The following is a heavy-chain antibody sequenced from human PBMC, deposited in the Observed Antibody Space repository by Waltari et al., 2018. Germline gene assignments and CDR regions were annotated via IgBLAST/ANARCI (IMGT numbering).Heavy chain of an antibody. CDR2: INPNSGGT. V-gene: IGHV1-2*06. CDR1: GSTFTGYY. CDR3: ARVPDGSGSYDY. Sequence: QVQLVQSGAEVKKPGASVKVSCKASGSTFTGYYMHWLRQAPGQGLEWMGRINPNSGGTNYAQKFQGRVTMTRDTSISTAYMELSRLRSDDTAVYYCARVPDGSGSYDYWGQGTLVTVSS. J-gene: IGHJ4*02. D-gene: IGHD3-10*01.